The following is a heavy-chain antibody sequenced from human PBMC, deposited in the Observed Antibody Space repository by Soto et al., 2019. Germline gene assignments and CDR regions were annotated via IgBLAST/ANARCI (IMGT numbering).Heavy chain of an antibody. CDR1: GFAFSDYY. CDR3: ARGGIQLWYPFDY. D-gene: IGHD5-18*01. J-gene: IGHJ4*02. Sequence: NPGGSLRLSCAASGFAFSDYYMSWIRQAPGKGLEWVSYISSSSSYTNYADSVKGRFTISRDNAKNSLYLQMNSLRAEDTAVYYYARGGIQLWYPFDYWGQGTLVTVSS. V-gene: IGHV3-11*03. CDR2: ISSSSSYT.